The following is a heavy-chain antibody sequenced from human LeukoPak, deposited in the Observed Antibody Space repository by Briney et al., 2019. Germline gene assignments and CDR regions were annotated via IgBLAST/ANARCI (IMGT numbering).Heavy chain of an antibody. Sequence: SGPTLVKPTETLTLTCTVSGFSLSNARMGVSWIRQPPGKALEWLAHIFSNDEKSYSTSLKSRLTISKDTSKSQVVLTMTNMDPVDTATYYCAHISGPRGGYVGGYWGQGTLVTVSS. J-gene: IGHJ4*02. CDR3: AHISGPRGGYVGGY. D-gene: IGHD5-24*01. V-gene: IGHV2-26*01. CDR2: IFSNDEK. CDR1: GFSLSNARMG.